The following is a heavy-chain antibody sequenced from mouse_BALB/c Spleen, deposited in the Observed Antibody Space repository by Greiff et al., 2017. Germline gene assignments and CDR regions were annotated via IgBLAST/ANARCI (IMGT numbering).Heavy chain of an antibody. Sequence: VKVVESGPGLVAPSQSLSITCTASGFSLTSYGVHWVRQPPGKGLEWLGVIWAGGSTNYNSAIMSRLSISKDNYKSQVFLKMNSLQTDDTAMYYCAREGYGNYAMDYWGQGTSVTVSS. CDR2: IWAGGST. CDR3: AREGYGNYAMDY. J-gene: IGHJ4*01. V-gene: IGHV2-9*02. CDR1: GFSLTSYG. D-gene: IGHD2-1*01.